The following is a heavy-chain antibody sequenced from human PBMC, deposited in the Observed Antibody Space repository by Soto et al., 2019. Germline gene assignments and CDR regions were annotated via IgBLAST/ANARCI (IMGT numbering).Heavy chain of an antibody. CDR1: GFIFSNYA. J-gene: IGHJ4*02. CDR3: AKDTYNSGWYYFDY. CDR2: ISGSGGST. V-gene: IGHV3-23*01. Sequence: EVQLLEYGGGLVQPGGSLRLSCAASGFIFSNYAMSWVRQAQGNGLEWVSDISGSGGSTYYADSVKGRITISRDNSKNTLYLQMSSLRAEDTAVYYCAKDTYNSGWYYFDYWGRGTLVPVSS. D-gene: IGHD6-19*01.